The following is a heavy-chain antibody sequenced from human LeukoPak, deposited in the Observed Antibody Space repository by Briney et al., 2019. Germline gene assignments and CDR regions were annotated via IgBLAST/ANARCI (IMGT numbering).Heavy chain of an antibody. D-gene: IGHD3-9*01. CDR1: GYTFTSYG. Sequence: GASVKVSCKASGYTFTSYGISWVRQAPGQGLEWMGWVSSYNGDTNYAQKFQGRVTMCTDTSTSTAYMELRSLTFDDTAIYYCAKDWHILTGRNCFDPWGQGTLVTVSS. V-gene: IGHV1-18*01. J-gene: IGHJ5*02. CDR3: AKDWHILTGRNCFDP. CDR2: VSSYNGDT.